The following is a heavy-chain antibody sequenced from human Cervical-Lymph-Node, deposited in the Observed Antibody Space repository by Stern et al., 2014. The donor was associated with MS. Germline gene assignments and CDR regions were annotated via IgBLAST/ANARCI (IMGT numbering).Heavy chain of an antibody. CDR2: IYWDDSK. V-gene: IGHV2-5*02. Sequence: QVTLKESGPMVVKPTQTLTLTCTFSGFSLSTSGVGVGWIRQPPGKALEWLAFIYWDDSKRYSPSLKNRLTITKDTSKNQVVLTMNNMDPVDTATFYCATHAPGVVPAALDYWGQGTLVTVS. CDR1: GFSLSTSGVG. J-gene: IGHJ4*02. CDR3: ATHAPGVVPAALDY. D-gene: IGHD2-2*01.